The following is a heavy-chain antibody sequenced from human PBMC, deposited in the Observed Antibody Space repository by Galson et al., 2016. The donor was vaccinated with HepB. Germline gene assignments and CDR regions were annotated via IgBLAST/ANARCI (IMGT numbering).Heavy chain of an antibody. Sequence: CAISGDSVSSNSAAWNWIRQSPSRGLEWLGRTYYRSKRYNDYAVSVKSRISNNPDTSKNQFSLQLNTVTSEDTAVYYCARHPWLPGGAWGQGTLVTVSS. V-gene: IGHV6-1*01. D-gene: IGHD5-12*01. CDR3: ARHPWLPGGA. CDR1: GDSVSSNSAA. CDR2: TYYRSKRYN. J-gene: IGHJ5*02.